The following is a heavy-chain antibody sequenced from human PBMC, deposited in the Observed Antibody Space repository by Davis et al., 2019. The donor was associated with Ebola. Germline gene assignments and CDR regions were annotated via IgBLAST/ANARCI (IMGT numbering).Heavy chain of an antibody. D-gene: IGHD2-2*02. CDR3: ARGEVRYCSSTSCYNYGMDV. CDR1: GGSMSSYY. V-gene: IGHV4-59*08. Sequence: MPSETLSLTCTVSGGSMSSYYWSWIRQPPGKGLEWIGFIYYSGNTNYNPSLKSRVTISVDTSKNQFSLKLSSVSAADTAVYYCARGEVRYCSSTSCYNYGMDVWGQGTTVTVSS. CDR2: IYYSGNT. J-gene: IGHJ6*02.